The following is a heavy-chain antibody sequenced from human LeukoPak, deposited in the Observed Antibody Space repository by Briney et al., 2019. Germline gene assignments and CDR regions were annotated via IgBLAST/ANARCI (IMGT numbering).Heavy chain of an antibody. J-gene: IGHJ4*02. D-gene: IGHD3-3*01. V-gene: IGHV3-21*01. CDR3: ARDPDFTQGY. CDR1: GFTFSSYS. Sequence: GGSLRLSCAASGFTFSSYSMNWVRQAPGKGLEWVSSISSSSSYIYYADSVKGRFTISRDNAKNSLYLQMNSLRAEDTAEYYCARDPDFTQGYWGQGTLVTVSS. CDR2: ISSSSSYI.